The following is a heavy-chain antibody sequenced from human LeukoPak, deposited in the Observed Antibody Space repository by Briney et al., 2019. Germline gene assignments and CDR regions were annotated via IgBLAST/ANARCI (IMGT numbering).Heavy chain of an antibody. Sequence: AGGSLRLSCAASGFTFSSYSMSWVRQAPGKGLEWVSSITTSSTYISYADSVKGRFTISRDNAKNSLYLRMNSLRAEDTAVYYCARGKYSSGWFDYWGQGTLVTVSS. CDR3: ARGKYSSGWFDY. V-gene: IGHV3-21*01. J-gene: IGHJ4*02. CDR1: GFTFSSYS. CDR2: ITTSSTYI. D-gene: IGHD6-19*01.